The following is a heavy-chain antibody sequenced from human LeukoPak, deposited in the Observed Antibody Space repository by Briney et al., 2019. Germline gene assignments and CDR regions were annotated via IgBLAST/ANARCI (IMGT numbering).Heavy chain of an antibody. D-gene: IGHD6-19*01. CDR1: AGSISSYY. CDR2: IYYSGST. CDR3: ARSNPVAGTVADY. J-gene: IGHJ4*02. Sequence: PSETLSLTCTDPAGSISSYYWSWIRQPPGKRPERTGYIYYSGSTNYNPSLKSRVTISVDTSKNQFSLKLSSVTAADTAVYYCARSNPVAGTVADYWGQGTLVTGSS. V-gene: IGHV4-59*01.